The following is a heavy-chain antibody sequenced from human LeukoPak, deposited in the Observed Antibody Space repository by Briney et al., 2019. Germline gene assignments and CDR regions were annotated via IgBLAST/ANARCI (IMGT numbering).Heavy chain of an antibody. CDR1: GGSISSYY. D-gene: IGHD2-2*02. Sequence: NPSETLSLTCTVSGGSISSYYWSWIRQPPGKGLEWIGYIYYSGSTNYNPSLKSRVTISVDTSKNQFSLKLSSVTAADTAVYYCAGDAPAGLGYCSSTSCYSYFDYWGQGTLVTVSS. CDR2: IYYSGST. J-gene: IGHJ4*02. CDR3: AGDAPAGLGYCSSTSCYSYFDY. V-gene: IGHV4-59*01.